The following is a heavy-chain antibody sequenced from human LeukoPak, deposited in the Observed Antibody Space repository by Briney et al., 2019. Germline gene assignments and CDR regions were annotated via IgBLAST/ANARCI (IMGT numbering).Heavy chain of an antibody. D-gene: IGHD5-12*01. CDR3: AKSGYDFGGWFDP. CDR2: IRYDGSNK. Sequence: GGSLRLSCAASGFTLSSYGMHWVRQAPGKGLEWVAFIRYDGSNKYYADPVKGRFTISRDNSKNTLYLQMNSLRAEDTAVYYCAKSGYDFGGWFDPWGQGTLVTVSS. J-gene: IGHJ5*02. V-gene: IGHV3-30*02. CDR1: GFTLSSYG.